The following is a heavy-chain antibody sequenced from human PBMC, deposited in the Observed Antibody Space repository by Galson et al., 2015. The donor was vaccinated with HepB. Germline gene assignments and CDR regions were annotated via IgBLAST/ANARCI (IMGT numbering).Heavy chain of an antibody. CDR1: GYTLTELS. D-gene: IGHD1-26*01. V-gene: IGHV1-24*01. Sequence: SVKVSCKVSGYTLTELSMHWVRQAPGKGLEWMGGFDPEDGETIYAQKFQGRVTMTEDTSTDTAYMELSSLRSEDTAVYHCATPSGWGATPKANDYWGQGTLVTVSS. J-gene: IGHJ4*02. CDR2: FDPEDGET. CDR3: ATPSGWGATPKANDY.